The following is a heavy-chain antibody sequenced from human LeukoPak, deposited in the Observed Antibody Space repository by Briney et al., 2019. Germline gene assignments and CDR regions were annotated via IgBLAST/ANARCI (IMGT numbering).Heavy chain of an antibody. V-gene: IGHV3-15*01. J-gene: IGHJ4*02. CDR3: TTDRRELENI. Sequence: GGSLRLSCTASGITFNYAWMTWVRQAPGKGVEWVGRIRDKTGGGTSDYAAPVKGRFTISRDDSKNMLYLQMNSLRTEDTGVYYCTTDRRELENIWGQGTLVTVSS. D-gene: IGHD1-26*01. CDR1: GITFNYAW. CDR2: IRDKTGGGTS.